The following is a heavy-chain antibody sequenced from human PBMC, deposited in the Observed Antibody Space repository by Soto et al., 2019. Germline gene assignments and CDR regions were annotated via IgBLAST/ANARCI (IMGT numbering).Heavy chain of an antibody. CDR1: GGSISSYY. Sequence: SETLSLTCTVSGGSISSYYWSWIRQPAGKGLEWIGRIYTSGSTNYNPSLKSRVTMSVDTSKNQFSLKLSSVTAADTAVYYCARETSGLLLVGKWFDPWGQGTLVTVSS. J-gene: IGHJ5*02. CDR3: ARETSGLLLVGKWFDP. V-gene: IGHV4-4*07. CDR2: IYTSGST. D-gene: IGHD2-15*01.